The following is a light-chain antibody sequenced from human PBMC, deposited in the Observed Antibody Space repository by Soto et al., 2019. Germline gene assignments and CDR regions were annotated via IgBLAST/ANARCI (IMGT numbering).Light chain of an antibody. V-gene: IGLV2-11*01. CDR1: SSDVGGYNY. CDR3: CSYAGSYNHV. Sequence: QSARTQPRSVSGSPGQSVTISCTGTSSDVGGYNYVSWYQQHPGKAPKLILYDVSKRPSGVPDRFSGSKSGNTASLTISGLQAEDEADYYCCSYAGSYNHVFGTGTKVTVL. J-gene: IGLJ1*01. CDR2: DVS.